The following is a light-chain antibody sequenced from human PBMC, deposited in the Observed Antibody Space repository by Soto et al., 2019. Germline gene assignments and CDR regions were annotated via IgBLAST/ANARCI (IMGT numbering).Light chain of an antibody. Sequence: EIVLTQSAGTLSLSPGERATLSCRAIQSVSSAYLAWYQQKPGQAPRLLIYDVSSRATGIPDRFSGSGSGTDFTLTVSRLEPEDFAVYFCQHFGSSPPVIFGQGTRLEIK. J-gene: IGKJ5*01. CDR1: QSVSSAY. V-gene: IGKV3-20*01. CDR3: QHFGSSPPVI. CDR2: DVS.